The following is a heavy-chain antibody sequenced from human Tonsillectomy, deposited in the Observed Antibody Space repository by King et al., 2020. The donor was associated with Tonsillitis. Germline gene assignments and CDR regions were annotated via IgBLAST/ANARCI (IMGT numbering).Heavy chain of an antibody. Sequence: VQLVESGAEVKKPGESLKISCKGSGYSFTSYWIGWVRQMPGKGLEWMGIIYPGDSDTRYSPSFQGQVTISADKSISTAYLRWSSLKASDTAMYYCARHRGSYPKAHNWFDPWGQGTLVTVSS. J-gene: IGHJ5*02. CDR3: ARHRGSYPKAHNWFDP. V-gene: IGHV5-51*01. CDR2: IYPGDSDT. CDR1: GYSFTSYW. D-gene: IGHD1-26*01.